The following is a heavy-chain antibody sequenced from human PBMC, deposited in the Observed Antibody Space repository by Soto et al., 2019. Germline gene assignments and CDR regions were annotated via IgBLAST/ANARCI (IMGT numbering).Heavy chain of an antibody. CDR1: GFTFSDYY. V-gene: IGHV3-11*06. CDR2: ISSSSSYT. J-gene: IGHJ5*02. D-gene: IGHD2-21*02. CDR3: ARPYCGGDCYFVNWFDP. Sequence: VGSLRLSCAASGFTFSDYYMSWIRQAPGKGLEWVSYISSSSSYTNYADSVKGRFTISRDNAKNSLYLQMNSLRAEDTAVYYCARPYCGGDCYFVNWFDPWGQGTLVTVS.